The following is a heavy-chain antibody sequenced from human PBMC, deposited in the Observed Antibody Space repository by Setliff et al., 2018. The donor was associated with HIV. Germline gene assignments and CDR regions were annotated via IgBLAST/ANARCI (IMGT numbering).Heavy chain of an antibody. J-gene: IGHJ4*02. D-gene: IGHD3-22*01. V-gene: IGHV4-61*09. CDR2: IYTNGYT. Sequence: SETLSLTCSVSGGSISSGSYYWTWIRQPAGKGPEWIGHIYTNGYTNYNPSLKSRVTISVDTSKNQFSLKLRSVTAADTAVYWCAREDSSYHYFDSWGQGMLVTVSS. CDR1: GGSISSGSYY. CDR3: AREDSSYHYFDS.